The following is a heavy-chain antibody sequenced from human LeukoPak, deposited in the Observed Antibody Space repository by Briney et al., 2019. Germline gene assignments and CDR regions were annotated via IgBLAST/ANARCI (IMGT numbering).Heavy chain of an antibody. CDR1: GDSNSLYY. V-gene: IGHV4-59*01. CDR3: ARDQGSGWYYADY. J-gene: IGHJ4*02. Sequence: SETLSLTCSVSGDSNSLYYWSWIRQPPGKGLEWIAYISYSGSTNYNPSLKSRVTISVDTSKNQFSLKLSSVTAADTAVYYCARDQGSGWYYADYWGQGTLVTVSS. CDR2: ISYSGST. D-gene: IGHD6-19*01.